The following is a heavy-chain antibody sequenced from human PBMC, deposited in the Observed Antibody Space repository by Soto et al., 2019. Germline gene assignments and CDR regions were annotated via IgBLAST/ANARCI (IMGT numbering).Heavy chain of an antibody. CDR2: IYSGGST. J-gene: IGHJ4*02. CDR1: GFTVSSNY. Sequence: GGSLRLSCAASGFTVSSNYMSWVRQAPGEGLEWVSVIYSGGSTYDADSVKGRFTISRDNSKNTLYLQMNSLRAVDTAVYYCAGTRAYDSSSWFFDYWGQVTLVTVSS. V-gene: IGHV3-53*01. CDR3: AGTRAYDSSSWFFDY. D-gene: IGHD6-13*01.